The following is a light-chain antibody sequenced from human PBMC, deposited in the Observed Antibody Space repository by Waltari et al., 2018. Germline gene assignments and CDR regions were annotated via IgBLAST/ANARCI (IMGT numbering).Light chain of an antibody. CDR3: CSYAGSSTFVV. CDR1: SSDVGSYTF. CDR2: EVT. J-gene: IGLJ3*02. V-gene: IGLV2-23*02. Sequence: QSALTQPASVSGSPGQSITISCTGTSSDVGSYTFVSWYQQYPGKAPKLMIYEVTKRPSGVSNRFSGSKSGNTASLTISGLQAEDEADYYCCSYAGSSTFVVFGGGTKLTVL.